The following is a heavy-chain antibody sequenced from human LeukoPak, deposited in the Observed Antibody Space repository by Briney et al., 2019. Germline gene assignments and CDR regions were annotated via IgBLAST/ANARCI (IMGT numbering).Heavy chain of an antibody. CDR3: ARGYGRGLDV. J-gene: IGHJ6*02. V-gene: IGHV6-1*01. CDR2: TYYRSKWYN. Sequence: SQTLSLTCAVSGDSVSSNNAAWNWIRHSPSRGLEWLGRTYYRSKWYNDFPLSVKSRIIINPDTSKNQFSLQLRSVTPEDTAVYYCARGYGRGLDVWGQGTTVTVSS. CDR1: GDSVSSNNAA. D-gene: IGHD1-26*01.